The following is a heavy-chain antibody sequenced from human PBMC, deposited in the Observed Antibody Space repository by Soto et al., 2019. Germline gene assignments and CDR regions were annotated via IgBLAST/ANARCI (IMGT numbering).Heavy chain of an antibody. Sequence: PWGSLRLASASCGVIVSSFGMDWFRQAPGKGLEWVSSISSGSKNIYYADSVKGRFTISRDSAKNSLYLQMNGLRAEDTAVYYCARAYDYRLGYWGQRPLVTLSS. CDR2: ISSGSKNI. D-gene: IGHD5-12*01. V-gene: IGHV3-21*01. CDR1: GVIVSSFG. J-gene: IGHJ4*02. CDR3: ARAYDYRLGY.